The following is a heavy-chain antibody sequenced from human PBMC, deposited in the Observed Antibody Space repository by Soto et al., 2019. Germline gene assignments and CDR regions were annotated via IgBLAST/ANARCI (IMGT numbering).Heavy chain of an antibody. J-gene: IGHJ4*02. V-gene: IGHV4-39*01. CDR3: ARYGIAVAGIDY. CDR1: GVSISSSSYY. CDR2: IYYSGST. Sequence: PSETLSLTCTVSGVSISSSSYYWGWIRQPPGKGLEWIGSIYYSGSTYYNPSLKSRVTISVDTSKNQFSLKLSSVTAADTAVYYCARYGIAVAGIDYWGQGTVVTVSS. D-gene: IGHD6-19*01.